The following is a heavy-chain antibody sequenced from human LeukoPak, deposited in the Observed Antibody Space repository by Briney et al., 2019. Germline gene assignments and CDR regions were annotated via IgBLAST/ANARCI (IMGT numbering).Heavy chain of an antibody. CDR2: IYTSGST. CDR1: GGSISSGSYY. CDR3: ARESPSMYYGTSGYYYYFDY. J-gene: IGHJ4*02. V-gene: IGHV4-61*02. Sequence: SETLSLTCTVSGGSISSGSYYWSWIRQPAGKGLEWIGRIYTSGSTNYNPSLKSRVTISVDTSKNQFSLKLSSVTATDTAVYYCARESPSMYYGTSGYYYYFDYWGQGTLVTVSS. D-gene: IGHD3-22*01.